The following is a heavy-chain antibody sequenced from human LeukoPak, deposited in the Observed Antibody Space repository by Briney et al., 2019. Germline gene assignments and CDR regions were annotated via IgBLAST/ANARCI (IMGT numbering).Heavy chain of an antibody. CDR2: INPVFGTA. CDR1: GDTFSSYV. J-gene: IGHJ6*02. D-gene: IGHD3-9*01. CDR3: AKTFLTAYDTYFFYYGLDV. V-gene: IGHV1-69*13. Sequence: SVKVSCKASGDTFSSYVISWVRQAPGQGLEWMGGINPVFGTAHCAQKFQDRVTITADESTSTAYMELSSLRSEDTAVYYRAKTFLTAYDTYFFYYGLDVWGQGTPVTASS.